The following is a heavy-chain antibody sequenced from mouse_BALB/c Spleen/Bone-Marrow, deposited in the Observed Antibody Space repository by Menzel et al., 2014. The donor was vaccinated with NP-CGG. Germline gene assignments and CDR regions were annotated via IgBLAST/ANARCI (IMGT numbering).Heavy chain of an antibody. CDR1: GFNIKDYY. J-gene: IGHJ1*01. V-gene: IGHV14-4*02. Sequence: VHVKQSGAELVRSGASVKLSCTASGFNIKDYYMHWVKQRPEQGLEWIGWIGPENGDTEYAPKFQGKATMTADTSSNTAYLQLSSLTSEDTAVYYCNRYDWYFDVWGAGTTVTVSS. CDR3: NRYDWYFDV. D-gene: IGHD2-14*01. CDR2: IGPENGDT.